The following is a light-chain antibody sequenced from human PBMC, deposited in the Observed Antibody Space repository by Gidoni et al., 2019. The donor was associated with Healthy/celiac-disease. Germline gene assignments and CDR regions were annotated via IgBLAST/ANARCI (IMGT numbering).Light chain of an antibody. CDR3: QQYNNWPPYT. CDR2: GAS. J-gene: IGKJ2*01. V-gene: IGKV3-15*01. CDR1: QSVSSN. Sequence: ELVMTQSPATLSVSPGERATLSCRASQSVSSNLAWYQQKPGQAPRLLIYGASTRATGIPARFSGSVSGTEFTLTISSLQSEDFAVYYCQQYNNWPPYTFGQGTKLEIK.